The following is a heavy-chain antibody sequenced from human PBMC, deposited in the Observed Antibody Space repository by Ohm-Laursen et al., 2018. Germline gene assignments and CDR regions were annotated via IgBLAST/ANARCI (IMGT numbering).Heavy chain of an antibody. CDR2: IYPGDSDT. J-gene: IGHJ6*02. V-gene: IGHV5-51*01. Sequence: ESLRISCKDSGYSFTSYWIGWVRQMPGKGLEWMGIIYPGDSDTRYSPSFQGQVTISADKSISTAYLQWSSLKASDTAMYYCARHCSSTSCYYYYGMDVWGQGTTVTVSS. D-gene: IGHD2-2*01. CDR1: GYSFTSYW. CDR3: ARHCSSTSCYYYYGMDV.